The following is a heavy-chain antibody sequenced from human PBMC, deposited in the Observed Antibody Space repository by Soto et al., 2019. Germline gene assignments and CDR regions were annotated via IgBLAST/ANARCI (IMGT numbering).Heavy chain of an antibody. CDR3: ASPGSGSYYDY. J-gene: IGHJ4*02. Sequence: EVQLLESGGGLVQPGGSLRLSCAASGFTFSSYAMRWVRQAPVKGLEWVSAISGSGDSTYYADSVKGRFTISRDNSKNTLYLQMNSLRAEDTAVYFCASPGSGSYYDYWGQGTLVPVSS. CDR2: ISGSGDST. CDR1: GFTFSSYA. V-gene: IGHV3-23*01. D-gene: IGHD1-26*01.